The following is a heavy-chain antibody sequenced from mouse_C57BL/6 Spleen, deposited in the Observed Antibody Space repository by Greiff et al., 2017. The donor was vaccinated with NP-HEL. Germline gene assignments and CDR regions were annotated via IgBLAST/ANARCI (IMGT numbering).Heavy chain of an antibody. V-gene: IGHV5-4*01. D-gene: IGHD1-1*01. CDR3: ARDYGSSFDY. Sequence: DVHLVESGGGLVKPGGSLKLSCAASGFTFSSYAMSRVRQTPEKRLEWVATISDGGSYTYYPDNVKGRFTISRDNAKNNLYLQMSHLKSEDTAMYYCARDYGSSFDYWGQGTTLTVSS. CDR1: GFTFSSYA. J-gene: IGHJ2*01. CDR2: ISDGGSYT.